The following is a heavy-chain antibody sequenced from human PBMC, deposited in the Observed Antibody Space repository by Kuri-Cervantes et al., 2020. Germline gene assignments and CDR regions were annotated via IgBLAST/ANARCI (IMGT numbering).Heavy chain of an antibody. D-gene: IGHD3-10*01. V-gene: IGHV4-34*01. J-gene: IGHJ3*02. Sequence: ESLKISCAVYGGSFSGYYWSWIRQPPGKGREWSGEIHHSGNINSNPSLKSRVTISVDTSKNQFSLKLSSVTAADTAVYYCARHPRARDYYYGSGRGRGAFDIWGQGTMVTVSS. CDR3: ARHPRARDYYYGSGRGRGAFDI. CDR2: IHHSGNI. CDR1: GGSFSGYY.